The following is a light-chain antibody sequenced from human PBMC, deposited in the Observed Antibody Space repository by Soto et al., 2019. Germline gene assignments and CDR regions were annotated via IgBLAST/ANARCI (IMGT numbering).Light chain of an antibody. Sequence: DIQLTQPPSFLSASVGDRVTTPCRASQGISNYLAWYQQKAGKAPKLLIYAASTLQSGVPSRFSGSGSGTEFTLTISSLQPDDFATYYCQQYNSYSWTFGQGTKVDIK. CDR3: QQYNSYSWT. J-gene: IGKJ1*01. V-gene: IGKV1-9*01. CDR2: AAS. CDR1: QGISNY.